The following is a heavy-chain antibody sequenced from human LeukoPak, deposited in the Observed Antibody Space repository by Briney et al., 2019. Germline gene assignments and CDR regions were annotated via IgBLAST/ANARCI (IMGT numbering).Heavy chain of an antibody. D-gene: IGHD6-13*01. Sequence: GGSLRLSCAASGFTFSSYSMNWVRQAPGKGLEWVSSISSSSSYIYYADSVKGRFTISRDNSKNTLYLQMNSLRAEDTAVYYCAKAFSSSWYDYFDYWGQGTLVTVSS. CDR2: ISSSSSYI. CDR3: AKAFSSSWYDYFDY. CDR1: GFTFSSYS. V-gene: IGHV3-21*04. J-gene: IGHJ4*02.